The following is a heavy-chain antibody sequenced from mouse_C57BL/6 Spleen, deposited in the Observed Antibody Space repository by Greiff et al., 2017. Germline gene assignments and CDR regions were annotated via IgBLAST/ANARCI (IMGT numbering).Heavy chain of an antibody. Sequence: LQESGAELARPGASVKLSCKASGYTFTSYGISWVKQRTGQGLEWIGEIYPRSGNTYYNEKFKGKATLTADKSSSTAYVELRSLTSEDSAVYFCAREAAQARAMDYWGQGTSVTVSS. CDR1: GYTFTSYG. J-gene: IGHJ4*01. CDR2: IYPRSGNT. D-gene: IGHD3-2*02. V-gene: IGHV1-81*01. CDR3: AREAAQARAMDY.